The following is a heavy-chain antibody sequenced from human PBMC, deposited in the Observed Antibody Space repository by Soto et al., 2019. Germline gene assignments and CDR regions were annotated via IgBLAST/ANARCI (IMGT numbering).Heavy chain of an antibody. J-gene: IGHJ4*02. CDR2: ISHDGNNK. CDR1: GFTFSSYV. D-gene: IGHD1-26*01. V-gene: IGHV3-30-3*01. Sequence: QVHLVESGGGVVQPGRSLRLSCAASGFTFSSYVMHWVRQTPGKGLEWVAFISHDGNNKYYADSVKGRFTISRDNSENTRDLQMDSLRAEDTGVYYCARDDEGGSECDLGYWGQGTRVTVSS. CDR3: ARDDEGGSECDLGY.